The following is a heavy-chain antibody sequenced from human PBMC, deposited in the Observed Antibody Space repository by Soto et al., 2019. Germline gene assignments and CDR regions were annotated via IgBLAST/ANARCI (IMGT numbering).Heavy chain of an antibody. CDR1: GGTFSSYA. D-gene: IGHD3-22*01. J-gene: IGHJ1*01. CDR3: ASGDSSGYRYFQH. V-gene: IGHV1-69*06. Sequence: SVKVSCKASGGTFSSYAISWVRQAPGQGLEWMGGIIPIFGTANYAQKFQGRVTITADKSTSTAYMELSSLRSEDTAVYYCASGDSSGYRYFQHWGQGTLVTVSS. CDR2: IIPIFGTA.